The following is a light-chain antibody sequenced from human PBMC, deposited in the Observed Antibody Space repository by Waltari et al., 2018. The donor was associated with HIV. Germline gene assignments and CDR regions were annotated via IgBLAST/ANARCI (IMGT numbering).Light chain of an antibody. CDR3: QQRSNWPS. CDR2: DAS. V-gene: IGKV3-11*01. J-gene: IGKJ2*03. Sequence: EIVLTQSPGNLSLSPGESATLSCRASNSVTNFLAWYQQKPGQAPRLLIYDASTRAAGIPARFSGSGSGTDFTLTISILEPEDFAVYYCQQRSNWPSFGQGTRLDI. CDR1: NSVTNF.